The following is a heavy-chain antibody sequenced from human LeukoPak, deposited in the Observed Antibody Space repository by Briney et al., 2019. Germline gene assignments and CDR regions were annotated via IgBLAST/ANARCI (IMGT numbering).Heavy chain of an antibody. J-gene: IGHJ6*03. Sequence: PGGSLRLSCAASGFTFSSYSMNWVRQAPGKGLEWVAVISYDGSNKYYADSVKGRFTISRDNSKNTLYLQMNSLRAEDTAVYYCARGMGVYYYYMDVWGKGTTVTISS. V-gene: IGHV3-30*03. CDR1: GFTFSSYS. D-gene: IGHD2-8*01. CDR3: ARGMGVYYYYMDV. CDR2: ISYDGSNK.